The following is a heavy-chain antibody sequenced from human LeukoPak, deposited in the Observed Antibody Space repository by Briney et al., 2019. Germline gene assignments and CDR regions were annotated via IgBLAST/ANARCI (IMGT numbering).Heavy chain of an antibody. J-gene: IGHJ4*02. CDR3: ARVFQSHGGLDY. Sequence: PGGSLRLSCAASGFTFSSYAMHWVRQAPGKGLEWVAVISYDGSNKYYADSVKGRFTISRDNSKNTLYLQTNSLRAEDTAVYYCARVFQSHGGLDYWGQGTLVTVSS. D-gene: IGHD4-23*01. CDR2: ISYDGSNK. V-gene: IGHV3-30-3*01. CDR1: GFTFSSYA.